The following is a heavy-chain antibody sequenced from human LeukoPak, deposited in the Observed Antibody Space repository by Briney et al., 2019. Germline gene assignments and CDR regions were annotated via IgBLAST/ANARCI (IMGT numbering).Heavy chain of an antibody. Sequence: ASVKVSCKASGGTFSSYASSWVRQAPGQGLEWMGRIIPIFGIANYAQKFQGRVTITADKSTSTAYMELSSLRSEDTAVYYCARDVDIVVVVAASQKGHNRFDPWGRGTLVTVSS. V-gene: IGHV1-69*04. J-gene: IGHJ5*02. D-gene: IGHD2-15*01. CDR2: IIPIFGIA. CDR1: GGTFSSYA. CDR3: ARDVDIVVVVAASQKGHNRFDP.